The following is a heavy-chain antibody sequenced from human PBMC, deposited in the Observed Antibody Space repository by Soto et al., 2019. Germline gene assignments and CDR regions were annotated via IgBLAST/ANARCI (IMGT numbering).Heavy chain of an antibody. CDR2: ISYDGSNK. D-gene: IGHD2-15*01. V-gene: IGHV3-30-3*01. J-gene: IGHJ5*02. CDR3: ARGDIVVVVAALGFDP. Sequence: QVQLVESGGGVVQPGRSLRLSCAASGFTFSSYAMHWVRQAPGKGLEGVAVISYDGSNKYYADSVKGRFTISRDNSKNTLYLQMNSLRAEDTAVYYCARGDIVVVVAALGFDPWGQGTLVTVSS. CDR1: GFTFSSYA.